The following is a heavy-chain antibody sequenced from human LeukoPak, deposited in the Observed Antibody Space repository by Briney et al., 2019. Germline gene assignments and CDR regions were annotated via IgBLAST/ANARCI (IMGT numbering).Heavy chain of an antibody. CDR2: ISSSSSYI. V-gene: IGHV3-21*01. J-gene: IGHJ4*02. CDR3: ARERLGPGEHSSSFPLDY. Sequence: GGSLRLSCAASGFTFSSYSMNWVRQAPGKGLEWVSSISSSSSYIYYADSVKGRFTISRDNAKNSLYLQMNSLRAEDTAVYYCARERLGPGEHSSSFPLDYWGQGTLVTVSS. CDR1: GFTFSSYS. D-gene: IGHD6-6*01.